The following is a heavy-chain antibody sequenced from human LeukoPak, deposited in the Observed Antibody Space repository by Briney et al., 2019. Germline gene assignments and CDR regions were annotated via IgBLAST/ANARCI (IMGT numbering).Heavy chain of an antibody. CDR3: ARDQQQLSGILDY. V-gene: IGHV3-64*01. D-gene: IGHD6-13*01. J-gene: IGHJ4*02. Sequence: PGGSLRLSCAASGFTFRSYAMHWVRQAPGKGLEYASAISSNGGSTYYANSVKGRFTISRDNSKNTLYLQMGSLRAEDMAVYYCARDQQQLSGILDYWGQGTLVTVSS. CDR1: GFTFRSYA. CDR2: ISSNGGST.